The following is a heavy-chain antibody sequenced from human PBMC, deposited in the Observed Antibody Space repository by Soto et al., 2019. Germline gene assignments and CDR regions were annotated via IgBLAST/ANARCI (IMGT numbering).Heavy chain of an antibody. CDR2: INPNSGGT. J-gene: IGHJ4*02. Sequence: SVNVSCKSSVYTFTCYYMHWVRQAPGQGLEWMGWINPNSGGTNYAQKFQGWVTMTRDTSISTAYMELSRLRSDDTAVYYCARGSGSSSWYSFEYWGQGTLVTVSS. V-gene: IGHV1-2*04. CDR1: VYTFTCYY. CDR3: ARGSGSSSWYSFEY. D-gene: IGHD6-13*01.